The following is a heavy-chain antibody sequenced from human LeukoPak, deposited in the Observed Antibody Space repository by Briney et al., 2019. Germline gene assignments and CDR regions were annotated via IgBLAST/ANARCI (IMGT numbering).Heavy chain of an antibody. Sequence: PSETLSLTCTVSGGSISSSSYYWGWIRQPPGKGLEWIGSIYYSGSTYYNPSLKSRVTISVDTSKNQFSLKLSSVTAADTAVYYCARGGKYCSGGSCYGWGQGTLVTVSS. CDR1: GGSISSSSYY. CDR3: ARGGKYCSGGSCYG. J-gene: IGHJ4*02. V-gene: IGHV4-39*07. CDR2: IYYSGST. D-gene: IGHD2-15*01.